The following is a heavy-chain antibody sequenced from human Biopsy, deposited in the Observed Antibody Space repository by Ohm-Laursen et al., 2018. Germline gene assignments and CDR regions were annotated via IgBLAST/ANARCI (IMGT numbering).Heavy chain of an antibody. V-gene: IGHV4-59*08. CDR3: ARRGSGGRSFNH. CDR2: IPDSGST. Sequence: SDTLSLTCAVSGGSISSFYWTWIRQPPGKGPEWIGDIPDSGSTIYKPSLKSRVIISVDTSKNQFSLNLSSVTAADTAVYYCARRGSGGRSFNHWGQGTLVTVSS. CDR1: GGSISSFY. D-gene: IGHD2-15*01. J-gene: IGHJ4*02.